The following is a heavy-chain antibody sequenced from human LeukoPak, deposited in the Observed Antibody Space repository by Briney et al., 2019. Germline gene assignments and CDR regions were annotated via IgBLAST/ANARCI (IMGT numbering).Heavy chain of an antibody. CDR2: ISSSGRII. J-gene: IGHJ4*02. V-gene: IGHV3-48*04. CDR1: GFTFSHYP. CDR3: ARETVRSFDY. D-gene: IGHD1-14*01. Sequence: GGSLRLSCEASGFTFSHYPMNWVRQAPGKGLEWVPYISSSGRIIYYADSVKGRFTISRDNAKKSLYLQMNSLRAEDTAVYYCARETVRSFDYWGQGTLVTVSS.